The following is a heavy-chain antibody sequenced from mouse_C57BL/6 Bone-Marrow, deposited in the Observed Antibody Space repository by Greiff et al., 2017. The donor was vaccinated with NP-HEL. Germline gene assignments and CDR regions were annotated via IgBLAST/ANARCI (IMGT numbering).Heavy chain of an antibody. J-gene: IGHJ1*03. Sequence: LVESGAELVKPGASVKLSCKASGYTFTSYWMQWVKQRPGQGLEWIGEIDPSDSYTNYNQKFKGKATLTVDTSSSTAYMQLSSLTSEDSAVYYCARSDVWGTGTTVTVSS. CDR1: GYTFTSYW. CDR2: IDPSDSYT. CDR3: ARSDV. V-gene: IGHV1-50*01.